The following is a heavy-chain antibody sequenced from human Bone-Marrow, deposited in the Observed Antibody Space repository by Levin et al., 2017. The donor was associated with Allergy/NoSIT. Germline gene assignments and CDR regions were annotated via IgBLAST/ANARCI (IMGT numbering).Heavy chain of an antibody. V-gene: IGHV3-23*01. CDR3: AKEGGRAEAATGGFGYYSYGLDV. Sequence: PGGSLRLSCAASGFTFSNYAMRWVRQAPGKGLEWVSGVSGDGETTYYADSVKGRFTISRDNSTNTVYLQMNSLRAGDTAVYYCAKEGGRAEAATGGFGYYSYGLDVWGHGTKVTVSS. CDR2: VSGDGETT. D-gene: IGHD2-15*01. CDR1: GFTFSNYA. J-gene: IGHJ6*02.